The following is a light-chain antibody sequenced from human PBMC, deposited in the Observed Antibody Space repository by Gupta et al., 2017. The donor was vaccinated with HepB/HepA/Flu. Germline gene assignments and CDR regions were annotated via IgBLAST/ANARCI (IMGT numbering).Light chain of an antibody. J-gene: IGKJ3*01. Sequence: EIVLTQSPATLSLSPGERATLSCRASQSVSSSLAWYQQKPGQAPRLLIYDASNRATGIPARFSGSGSGTDFTLTISSLEPEDFAVYYCHQRSDWPPTFGPGTKVDIK. CDR2: DAS. CDR1: QSVSSS. V-gene: IGKV3-11*01. CDR3: HQRSDWPPT.